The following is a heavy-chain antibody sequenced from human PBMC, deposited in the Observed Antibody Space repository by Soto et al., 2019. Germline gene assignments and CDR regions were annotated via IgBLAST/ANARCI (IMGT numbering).Heavy chain of an antibody. CDR2: IYPGDSDT. CDR1: GYTFTSYW. Sequence: EVQLVQSGAEVKKAGESLKISCKGSGYTFTSYWIAWVRQMPGKGLEWVGIIYPGDSDTTYSPSFQGQLTISADKSMSTAYLQWNSLKASDTAMYYCASLRDSSAYYWGQGTLVTVSS. D-gene: IGHD3-22*01. CDR3: ASLRDSSAYY. V-gene: IGHV5-51*01. J-gene: IGHJ4*02.